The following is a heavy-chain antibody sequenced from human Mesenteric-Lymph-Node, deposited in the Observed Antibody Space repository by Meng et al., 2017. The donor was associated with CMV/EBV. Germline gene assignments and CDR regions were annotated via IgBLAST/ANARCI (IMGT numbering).Heavy chain of an antibody. V-gene: IGHV4-59*01. CDR3: ARDTPNYDFWSGYQPTAGAFDI. J-gene: IGHJ3*02. CDR1: GGSISNYY. Sequence: SETLSLTCIVSGGSISNYYWSWIRQPPGKGLEWIVYIYYSGSTNYNPSLKSRVTISVDTSKNQFSLKLSSVTAADTAVYYCARDTPNYDFWSGYQPTAGAFDIWGQGTMVTVSS. CDR2: IYYSGST. D-gene: IGHD3-3*01.